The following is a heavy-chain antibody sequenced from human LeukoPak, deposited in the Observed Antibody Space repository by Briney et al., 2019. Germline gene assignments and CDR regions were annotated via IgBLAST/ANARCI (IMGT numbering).Heavy chain of an antibody. CDR1: RFTFSSYS. D-gene: IGHD6-13*01. J-gene: IGHJ4*02. Sequence: TGGSLRLSCAASRFTFSSYSMNWVRQAPGKGLEWVSSISSSSSYIYYADSVKGRFTISRDNAKNSLYLQMNSLRAEDTAVYYCARATGGYSSSWFDYWGQGTLVTVSS. V-gene: IGHV3-21*01. CDR3: ARATGGYSSSWFDY. CDR2: ISSSSSYI.